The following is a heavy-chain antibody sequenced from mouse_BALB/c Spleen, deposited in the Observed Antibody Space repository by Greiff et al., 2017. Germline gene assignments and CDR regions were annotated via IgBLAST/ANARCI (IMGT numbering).Heavy chain of an antibody. CDR3: ARHDLYGNYVGYAMDY. J-gene: IGHJ4*01. D-gene: IGHD2-10*02. Sequence: EVMLVESGGGLVQPGGSLKLSCAASGFTFSSYTMSWVRQTPEKRLEWVAYISNGGGSTYYPDTVKGRFTISRDNAKNTLYLQMSSLKSEDTAMYYCARHDLYGNYVGYAMDYWGQGTSVTVSS. CDR2: ISNGGGST. CDR1: GFTFSSYT. V-gene: IGHV5-12-2*01.